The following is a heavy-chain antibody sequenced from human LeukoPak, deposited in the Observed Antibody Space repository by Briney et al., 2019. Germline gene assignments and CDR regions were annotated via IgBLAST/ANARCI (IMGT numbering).Heavy chain of an antibody. D-gene: IGHD1-26*01. CDR1: GFTFSSYA. CDR3: AKGGGGILNWFDP. J-gene: IGHJ5*02. V-gene: IGHV3-23*01. Sequence: PGGSLRLSCAASGFTFSSYAMSWVRQAPGKGLEWVSSISGSGGSTYYADSVKGRFTISRDNSKNTLYLQMNSLRTEDTAVYYCAKGGGGILNWFDPWGQGTLVTVSS. CDR2: ISGSGGST.